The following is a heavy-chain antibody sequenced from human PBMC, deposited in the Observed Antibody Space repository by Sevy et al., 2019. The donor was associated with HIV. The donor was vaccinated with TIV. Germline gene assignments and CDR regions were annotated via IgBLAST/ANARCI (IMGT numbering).Heavy chain of an antibody. J-gene: IGHJ5*02. V-gene: IGHV4-31*03. CDR1: GGSISSGDYY. CDR3: ARGLEYCSSTSCYRTANWFDP. CDR2: IYYSGST. D-gene: IGHD2-2*02. Sequence: SETLSLTCTVSGGSISSGDYYWSWIRQHPGKGLEWIGYIYYSGSTYYNPSLKSRVTISVDTSKNQFSLKLSSVTAADTAVYYCARGLEYCSSTSCYRTANWFDPWGQGTLVTVSS.